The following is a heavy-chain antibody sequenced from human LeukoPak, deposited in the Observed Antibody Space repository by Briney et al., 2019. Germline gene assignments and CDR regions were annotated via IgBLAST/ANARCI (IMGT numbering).Heavy chain of an antibody. CDR3: ATVHHSHTIFGVLNY. J-gene: IGHJ4*02. D-gene: IGHD3-3*01. Sequence: ASVKVSCKVSGYTLTELSMHWVRQAPGKGLEWMGGFDPEDGETIYAQKFQGRVTMTEDTSTDTAYMELSSLRSEDTAVYYCATVHHSHTIFGVLNYWGQGTLVTVSS. V-gene: IGHV1-24*01. CDR2: FDPEDGET. CDR1: GYTLTELS.